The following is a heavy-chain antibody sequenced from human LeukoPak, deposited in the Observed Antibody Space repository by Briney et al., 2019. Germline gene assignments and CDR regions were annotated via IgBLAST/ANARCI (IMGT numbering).Heavy chain of an antibody. CDR3: AYWYYDSSGYPANAFDI. Sequence: GGSLRLSCAASGFTVSSNYMSWVRQAPGKGLEWVSVIYSGGSTYYADSVKGRFTISRDNSKNTLYLQMNSLRAEDTAVYYCAYWYYDSSGYPANAFDIWGQGTMVTVSS. D-gene: IGHD3-22*01. V-gene: IGHV3-66*01. CDR2: IYSGGST. J-gene: IGHJ3*02. CDR1: GFTVSSNY.